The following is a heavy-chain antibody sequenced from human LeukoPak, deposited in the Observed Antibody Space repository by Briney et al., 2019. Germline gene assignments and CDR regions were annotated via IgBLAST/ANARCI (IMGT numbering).Heavy chain of an antibody. CDR1: GYTFTTYD. V-gene: IGHV1-8*03. CDR3: ARVAGSIDY. D-gene: IGHD6-19*01. CDR2: MNPNSGYT. J-gene: IGHJ4*02. Sequence: ASVKVSCKASGYTFTTYDINWVRQATGQGPEWMGWMNPNSGYTGYAQKFQGRVTITRDTSISTAYMELSSLRSEDTAVYYCARVAGSIDYWGQGPLVSVSS.